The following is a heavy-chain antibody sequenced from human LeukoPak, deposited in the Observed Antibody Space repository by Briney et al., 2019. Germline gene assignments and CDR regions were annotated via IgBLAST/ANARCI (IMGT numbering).Heavy chain of an antibody. V-gene: IGHV4-39*02. J-gene: IGHJ3*02. CDR1: GGSISSSSYY. CDR3: ARDRGNGITIFGVVSPDAFDI. CDR2: IYYSGST. Sequence: PSETLSLTCTVSGGSISSSSYYWGWIRQPPGKGLEWIGSIYYSGSTYYNPSLKSRVTISVDTSKNQFSLKLSSVTAADTAVYYCARDRGNGITIFGVVSPDAFDIWGQGTMVTVSS. D-gene: IGHD3-3*01.